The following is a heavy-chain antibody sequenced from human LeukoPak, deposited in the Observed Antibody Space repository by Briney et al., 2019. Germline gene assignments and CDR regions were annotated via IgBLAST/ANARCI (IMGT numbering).Heavy chain of an antibody. V-gene: IGHV4-59*01. D-gene: IGHD3-22*01. J-gene: IGHJ3*02. Sequence: SETLSLTCTVSGGSISSYYWSWIRQPPGKGLEWIGYIYYSGSTNYNPSLKSRVTISVDTSKNQFSLKLSSVTAADTAVYYCARHYYDSSGYSLYRAFDIWGQGTMVTVSS. CDR2: IYYSGST. CDR3: ARHYYDSSGYSLYRAFDI. CDR1: GGSISSYY.